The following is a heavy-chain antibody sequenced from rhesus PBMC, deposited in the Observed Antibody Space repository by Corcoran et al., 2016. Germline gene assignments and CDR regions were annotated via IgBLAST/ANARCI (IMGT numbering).Heavy chain of an antibody. V-gene: IGHV4-80*01. D-gene: IGHD2-33*01. J-gene: IGHJ4*01. CDR1: CASISSYW. Sequence: QVQLQESGPGLVQPSETLSLTCPVSCASISSYWWSWIRQPPGKGMEWIGEINGNRGSNKYTPSLKSRVTSSRDTSKKQFSLKLSAGTAADTAVYYCASRGVIVWSYFDDWGQGVLVTVSS. CDR3: ASRGVIVWSYFDD. CDR2: INGNRGSN.